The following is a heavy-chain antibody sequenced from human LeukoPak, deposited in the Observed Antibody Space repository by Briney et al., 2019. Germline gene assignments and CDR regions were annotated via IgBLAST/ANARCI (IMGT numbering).Heavy chain of an antibody. J-gene: IGHJ4*02. D-gene: IGHD3-10*01. CDR1: GGSFGGYY. CDR2: INHSGST. Sequence: SETLSLTCAVYGGSFGGYYWSWIRQPPGKGLEWIGEINHSGSTNYNPSLKSRVTISVDTSKNQFSLKLSSVTAADTAVYYCARAYGSGSPIDYWGQGTLVTVSS. V-gene: IGHV4-34*01. CDR3: ARAYGSGSPIDY.